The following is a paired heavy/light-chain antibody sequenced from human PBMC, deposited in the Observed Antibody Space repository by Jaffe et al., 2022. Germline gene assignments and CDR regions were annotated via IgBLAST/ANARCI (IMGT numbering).Light chain of an antibody. J-gene: IGKJ5*01. CDR3: MQALQTPNT. Sequence: DIVMTQSPLSLPVTPGEPASISCRSSQSLLHSNGYNYLDWYLQKPGQSPQLLIYLGSNRASGVPDRFSGSGSGTDFTLKISRVEAEDVGVYYCMQALQTPNTFGQGTRLEIK. CDR2: LGS. CDR1: QSLLHSNGYNY. V-gene: IGKV2-28*01.
Heavy chain of an antibody. CDR1: GFTFSSYA. V-gene: IGHV3-23*01. Sequence: EVQLLESGGGLVQPGGSLRLSCAASGFTFSSYAMSWVRQAPGKGLEWVSAISGSGGSTYYADSVKGRFTISRDNSKNTLYLQMNSLRAEDTAVYYCAKVGYCSGGSCYFPYYYYYYMDVWGKGTTVTVSS. D-gene: IGHD2-15*01. CDR3: AKVGYCSGGSCYFPYYYYYYMDV. J-gene: IGHJ6*03. CDR2: ISGSGGST.